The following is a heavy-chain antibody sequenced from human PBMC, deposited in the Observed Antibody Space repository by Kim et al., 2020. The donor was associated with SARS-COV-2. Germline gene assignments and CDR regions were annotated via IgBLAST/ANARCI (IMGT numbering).Heavy chain of an antibody. D-gene: IGHD6-19*01. V-gene: IGHV3-15*01. CDR3: TRRLVSGYSSGWYHRPSWSLPRYYLDY. Sequence: GGSLRLSCAASGFTFSNAWMSWVRQAPGKGLEWVGRIKSKTDGGTTDYAAPVKGRFTISRDDSKNTLYLQMNSLKTEDTAVYYCTRRLVSGYSSGWYHRPSWSLPRYYLDYWGQGTLVTVSS. CDR2: IKSKTDGGTT. CDR1: GFTFSNAW. J-gene: IGHJ4*02.